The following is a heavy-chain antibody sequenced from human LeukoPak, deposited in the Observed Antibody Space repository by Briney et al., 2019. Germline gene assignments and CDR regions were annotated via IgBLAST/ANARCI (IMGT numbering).Heavy chain of an antibody. CDR1: GASMTDYY. J-gene: IGHJ6*03. D-gene: IGHD3-22*01. V-gene: IGHV4-59*08. CDR2: SHYSGET. CDR3: ARRMNGDSRQTNSYYMDV. Sequence: TSETLSLTCTVSGASMTDYYWSWIRQPPGKGLEWIAYSHYSGETKYNPSLKSRITISVDTSKNQFSLKLSSVTAADTAVYYCARRMNGDSRQTNSYYMDVWGKGTKVTVSS.